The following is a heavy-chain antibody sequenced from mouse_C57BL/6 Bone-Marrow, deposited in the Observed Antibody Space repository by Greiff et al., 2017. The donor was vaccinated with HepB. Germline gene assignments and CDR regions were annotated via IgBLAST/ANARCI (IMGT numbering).Heavy chain of an antibody. CDR3: ASLITTVVAFDY. V-gene: IGHV1-80*01. CDR1: GYAFSSYW. CDR2: IYPGDGDT. J-gene: IGHJ2*01. D-gene: IGHD1-1*01. Sequence: QVQLKESGAELVKPGASVKISCKASGYAFSSYWMNWVKQRPGKGLEWIGQIYPGDGDTNYNGKFKGKATLTADKSSSTAYMQLSSLTSEDSAVYFCASLITTVVAFDYWGQGTTLTVSS.